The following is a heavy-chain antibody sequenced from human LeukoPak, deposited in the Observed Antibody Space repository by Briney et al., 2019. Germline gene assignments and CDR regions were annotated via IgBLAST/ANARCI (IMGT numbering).Heavy chain of an antibody. V-gene: IGHV3-23*01. D-gene: IGHD3-9*01. CDR3: AKGPRYNILTGYYKSHFFDY. J-gene: IGHJ4*02. CDR1: GFTFSSYA. Sequence: PGGSLRLSCAASGFTFSSYAMSWVRQAPGKGLESVSSISGSRGITYYADSVKGRFTISRDNSKNTLYLQMNSLRAEDTAVYYCAKGPRYNILTGYYKSHFFDYWGQGTLVTVSS. CDR2: ISGSRGIT.